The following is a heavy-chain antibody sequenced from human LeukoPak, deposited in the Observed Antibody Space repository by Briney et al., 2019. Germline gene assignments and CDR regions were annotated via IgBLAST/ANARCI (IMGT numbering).Heavy chain of an antibody. V-gene: IGHV4-34*01. J-gene: IGHJ4*02. Sequence: SETLSLTCAVYGGSFSGYYWSWIRQPPGKGLEWIGEINHSGSTNYNPSLKSRVTISVDTPKNQFSLKLSSVTAADTAVYYCARHPYYYGSGSNPHFDYWGQGTLVTVSS. CDR1: GGSFSGYY. CDR2: INHSGST. D-gene: IGHD3-10*01. CDR3: ARHPYYYGSGSNPHFDY.